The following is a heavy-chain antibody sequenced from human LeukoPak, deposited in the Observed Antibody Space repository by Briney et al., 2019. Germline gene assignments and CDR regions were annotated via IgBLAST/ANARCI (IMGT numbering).Heavy chain of an antibody. V-gene: IGHV4-34*01. J-gene: IGHJ3*02. Sequence: SETLSLTCAVYGGSFSGYYWSWIRQPPGKGLEWIGEINHSGSTYYNPSLKSRVTISVDTSKNQFSLKLSSVTAADTAVYYCARRVGGQQRTNAFDIWGQGTMVTVSS. D-gene: IGHD6-13*01. CDR1: GGSFSGYY. CDR3: ARRVGGQQRTNAFDI. CDR2: INHSGST.